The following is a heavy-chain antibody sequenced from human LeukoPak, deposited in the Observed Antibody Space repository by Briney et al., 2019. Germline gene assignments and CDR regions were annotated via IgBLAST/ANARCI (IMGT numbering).Heavy chain of an antibody. Sequence: SETLSLTCTVSGGSISSYYWSWIRQPPGKGLKWIGNIYYSGYTTYSPSLRSRVTIAVDPSKDQFSLKLSSVTAADTAVYYCARETSQKGAHYMDVWGKGTTITISS. CDR3: ARETSQKGAHYMDV. CDR2: IYYSGYT. J-gene: IGHJ6*03. CDR1: GGSISSYY. D-gene: IGHD3-16*01. V-gene: IGHV4-59*01.